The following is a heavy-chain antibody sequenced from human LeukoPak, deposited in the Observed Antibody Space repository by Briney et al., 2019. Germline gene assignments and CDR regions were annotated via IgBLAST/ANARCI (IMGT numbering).Heavy chain of an antibody. CDR1: GFTFSSYW. D-gene: IGHD6-19*01. J-gene: IGHJ4*02. Sequence: GGSLRLSCVGSGFTFSSYWVHWVRQAPGKGLVWVSRINNDGSTTNYADSVKGRFTISRDNSKNTLYLQMNSLRAEDTAVYYCAKVPLAGYSSGWYYFDYWGQGTLVTVSS. CDR2: INNDGSTT. V-gene: IGHV3-74*01. CDR3: AKVPLAGYSSGWYYFDY.